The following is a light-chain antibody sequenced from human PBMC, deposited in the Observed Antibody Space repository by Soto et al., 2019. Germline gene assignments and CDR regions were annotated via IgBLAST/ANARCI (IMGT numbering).Light chain of an antibody. J-gene: IGLJ1*01. CDR3: SSYAGSNIYV. CDR2: EVS. Sequence: QSVLTQPPSASGSPGQSVTISCTGTSRDVGGYNYVSWYQQHPGKAPKLMIYEVSKRPSGVPDRFSGSKSGNTASLTVSGLQAEDEADYYCSSYAGSNIYVFGTGTKGTVL. CDR1: SRDVGGYNY. V-gene: IGLV2-8*01.